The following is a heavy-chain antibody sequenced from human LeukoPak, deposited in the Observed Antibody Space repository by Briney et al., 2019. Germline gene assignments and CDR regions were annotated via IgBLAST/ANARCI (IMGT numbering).Heavy chain of an antibody. J-gene: IGHJ4*02. Sequence: SETLSLTCTVSGGSISSYYWSWIRQPLGKGLEWIGYIYYSGSTNYNPSLKSRVSISVDTSKNQFSLRLRSVTAADTAVYYCARRPPDMVAFDYWGQGTLVTVSS. V-gene: IGHV4-59*01. D-gene: IGHD5-18*01. CDR1: GGSISSYY. CDR2: IYYSGST. CDR3: ARRPPDMVAFDY.